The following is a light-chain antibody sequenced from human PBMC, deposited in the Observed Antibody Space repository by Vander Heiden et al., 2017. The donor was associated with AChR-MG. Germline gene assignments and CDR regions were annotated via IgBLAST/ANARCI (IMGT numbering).Light chain of an antibody. V-gene: IGLV1-40*01. CDR3: QAYNSSLSGVV. CDR1: SSNIGAGYG. J-gene: IGLJ2*01. CDR2: GNS. Sequence: QSVLTQPPSVSAAPGQRVTISCTGASSNIGAGYGVHWYHQLPGTTPNRLIYGNSNRPSGVPDRCSGSKSGTSASLASTGLQAEDEADYYCQAYNSSLSGVVFGRGTNLTVL.